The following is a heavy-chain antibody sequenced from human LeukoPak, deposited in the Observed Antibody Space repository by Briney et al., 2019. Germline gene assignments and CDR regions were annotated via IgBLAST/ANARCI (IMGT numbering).Heavy chain of an antibody. Sequence: GASVKVSCKASGYTFTSYSICWVRQAPGQGLEWMGGISAYNGNTNYAQKLQGRVTMTTDTSTSTAYMELRSLRSDDTALYYCARAGGVGHVDYWGQGTLVTVSS. D-gene: IGHD3-16*01. CDR1: GYTFTSYS. CDR3: ARAGGVGHVDY. CDR2: ISAYNGNT. V-gene: IGHV1-18*04. J-gene: IGHJ4*02.